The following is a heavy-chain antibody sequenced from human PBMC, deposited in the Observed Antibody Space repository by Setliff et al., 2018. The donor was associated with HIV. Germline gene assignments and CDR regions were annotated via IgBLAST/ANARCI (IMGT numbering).Heavy chain of an antibody. CDR2: ISAYNGNT. Sequence: ASVKVSCKASGYTFTSYGISWVRQAPGQGLEWMGWISAYNGNTNYAQKLQGRVTMTTDTSTSTAYMELSSLRSEDTAVYYCARDPNRIAVAGTFDYWGQGTQVTVSS. CDR3: ARDPNRIAVAGTFDY. CDR1: GYTFTSYG. V-gene: IGHV1-18*01. D-gene: IGHD6-19*01. J-gene: IGHJ4*02.